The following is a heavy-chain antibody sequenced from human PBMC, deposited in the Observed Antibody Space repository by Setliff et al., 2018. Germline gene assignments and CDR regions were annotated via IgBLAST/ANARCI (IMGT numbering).Heavy chain of an antibody. V-gene: IGHV4-38-2*02. CDR2: IGHTGSI. CDR3: ARDLGHGGDSDY. J-gene: IGHJ4*02. Sequence: TSETLSLTCTASGYSISSGYIWGWIRRPPGKGLEWVGNIGHTGSINYNPSLKSRLTISRDTSKNQVSLKLHSVTATDAAVYYCARDLGHGGDSDYWGQGILVTVSS. CDR1: GYSISSGYI. D-gene: IGHD2-21*02.